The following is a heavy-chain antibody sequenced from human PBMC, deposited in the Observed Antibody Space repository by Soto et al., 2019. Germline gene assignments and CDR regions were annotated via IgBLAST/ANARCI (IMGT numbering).Heavy chain of an antibody. V-gene: IGHV3-23*01. CDR1: GFTFSSYA. Sequence: GGSLRLSCAASGFTFSSYAMSWVRQAPGKGLEWVSAISGSGGSTYYADSVKGRFTISRDNSKNTLYLQMNSLGAEDTAVYYCAKEYGYYDSSGGTDYWGQGTLVTVSS. CDR3: AKEYGYYDSSGGTDY. D-gene: IGHD3-22*01. J-gene: IGHJ4*02. CDR2: ISGSGGST.